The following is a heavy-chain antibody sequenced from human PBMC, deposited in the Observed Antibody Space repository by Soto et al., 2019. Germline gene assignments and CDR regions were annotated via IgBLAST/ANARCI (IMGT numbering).Heavy chain of an antibody. V-gene: IGHV3-30*18. CDR2: ISYDGSNK. CDR1: GFTFSSYG. CDR3: AKEGYCTNGVCYPYYYYYGMDV. Sequence: QVQLVESGGGVVQPGRSLRLSCAASGFTFSSYGMHWVRQAPGKGLEWVAVISYDGSNKYYADSVKGRFTISRDNSKNTPYLQMNSLTAEDTAVYYCAKEGYCTNGVCYPYYYYYGMDVWGQGTTVTVSS. J-gene: IGHJ6*02. D-gene: IGHD2-8*01.